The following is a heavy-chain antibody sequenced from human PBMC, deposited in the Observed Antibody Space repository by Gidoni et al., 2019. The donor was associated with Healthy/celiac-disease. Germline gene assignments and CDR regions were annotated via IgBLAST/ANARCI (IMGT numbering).Heavy chain of an antibody. D-gene: IGHD2-21*02. V-gene: IGHV3-30*18. CDR1: GFTFRNHG. Sequence: QVQLVESGGGVVQPGRSLRLSCAASGFTFRNHGMHWVRQAPGKGLEWVAVISYDGNNKYYADSVKGRFTISRDNSKNTLYLQMNSLRAEDTAVYYCAKRCGGDCYSGRDYWGQGTLVTVSS. CDR3: AKRCGGDCYSGRDY. CDR2: ISYDGNNK. J-gene: IGHJ4*02.